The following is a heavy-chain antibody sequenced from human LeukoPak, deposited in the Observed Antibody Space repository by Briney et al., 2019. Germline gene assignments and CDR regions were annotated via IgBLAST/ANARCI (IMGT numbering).Heavy chain of an antibody. CDR3: ARHAVATLWYFDY. V-gene: IGHV4-59*08. Sequence: MASETLSLTCTVSGGSISSYYWSWIRQPPGKGLEWVGYIYYSGSTNYNPSLKSRVTISVDTSKNQFCLKLSSVTAADTAVYYCARHAVATLWYFDYWGQGTLVTVSS. J-gene: IGHJ4*02. D-gene: IGHD5-12*01. CDR2: IYYSGST. CDR1: GGSISSYY.